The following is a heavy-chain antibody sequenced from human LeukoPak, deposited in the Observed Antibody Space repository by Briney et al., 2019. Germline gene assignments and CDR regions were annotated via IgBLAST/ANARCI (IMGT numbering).Heavy chain of an antibody. CDR3: AKGYYNFWSGYYRSYYYYMDV. V-gene: IGHV3-53*01. J-gene: IGHJ6*03. D-gene: IGHD3-3*01. Sequence: GGSLRLSCAASGFTVSSNYMSWVRQAPGKGLEWVSVIYSGGSTYYADSVKGRFTISRDNSKNTLYLQMNSLRAEDTAVYYCAKGYYNFWSGYYRSYYYYMDVWGKGTTVTVSS. CDR2: IYSGGST. CDR1: GFTVSSNY.